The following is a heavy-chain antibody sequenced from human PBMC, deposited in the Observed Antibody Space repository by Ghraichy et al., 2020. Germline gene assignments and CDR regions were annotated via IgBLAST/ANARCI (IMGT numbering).Heavy chain of an antibody. D-gene: IGHD3-16*01. J-gene: IGHJ4*02. CDR3: ARDRGGDSTAYSDY. CDR2: IYSGGNT. V-gene: IGHV3-53*01. CDR1: GFIVSSNY. Sequence: GSLRLSCAASGFIVSSNYISWVRQAPGKGLEWVSVIYSGGNTYHADSVKGRFTVSRDNSKNTVYLQMNSLRVDDTAVYYCARDRGGDSTAYSDYWGQGTLVTVSS.